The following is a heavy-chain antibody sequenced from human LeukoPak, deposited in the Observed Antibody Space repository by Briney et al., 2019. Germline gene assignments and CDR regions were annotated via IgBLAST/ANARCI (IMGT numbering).Heavy chain of an antibody. CDR2: IKSKTDGGTT. J-gene: IGHJ4*02. CDR3: TRVGYCSGGSCDDY. D-gene: IGHD2-15*01. Sequence: GGSLRLSCAASGFTFSSYWMHWVRQAPGKGLEWVGRIKSKTDGGTTDYAAPVKGRFTISRDDSKNTLYLQMNSLKTEDTAVYYCTRVGYCSGGSCDDYWGQGTLVTVSS. V-gene: IGHV3-15*01. CDR1: GFTFSSYW.